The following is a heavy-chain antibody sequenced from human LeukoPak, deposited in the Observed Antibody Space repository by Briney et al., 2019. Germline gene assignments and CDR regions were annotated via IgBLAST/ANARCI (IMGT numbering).Heavy chain of an antibody. Sequence: DPSETLSLTCAVYGGSFSGYYWSWIRQPPGKGLEWIGEINHSGSTNYNPSLKSRVTISVDTSKNQFSLKLSSVTAADTAVYYCARGTLGYCSGGSCADWFDPWGQGTLVTVSS. D-gene: IGHD2-15*01. J-gene: IGHJ5*02. CDR3: ARGTLGYCSGGSCADWFDP. V-gene: IGHV4-34*01. CDR1: GGSFSGYY. CDR2: INHSGST.